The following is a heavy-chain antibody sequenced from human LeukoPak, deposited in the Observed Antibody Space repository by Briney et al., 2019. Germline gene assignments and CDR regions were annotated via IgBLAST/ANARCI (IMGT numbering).Heavy chain of an antibody. Sequence: ASVKVSCKASGGTFSRYAISWVRQAPGQGLEWMGWINPNSGGTNYAQKFQGRVTMTRDPSISTAYMELSRLRSDDTAVYYCARSTGTTFGFSDYWGQGTLVTVSS. D-gene: IGHD3-16*01. CDR1: GGTFSRYA. CDR3: ARSTGTTFGFSDY. J-gene: IGHJ4*02. V-gene: IGHV1-2*02. CDR2: INPNSGGT.